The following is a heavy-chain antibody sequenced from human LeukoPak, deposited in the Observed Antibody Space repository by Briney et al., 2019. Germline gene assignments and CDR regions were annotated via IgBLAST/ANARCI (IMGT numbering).Heavy chain of an antibody. CDR1: GFTFSDYY. J-gene: IGHJ6*03. CDR3: ARGITMVRGVDYYYYYMDV. V-gene: IGHV3-11*04. D-gene: IGHD3-10*01. Sequence: GGSLRLSCAASGFTFSDYYMSWIRQAPGKGLEWVSYISSSGSTIYYADSVKGRFTISRDNAKNPLYLQMNSLRAEDTAVYYCARGITMVRGVDYYYYYMDVWGKGTTVTISS. CDR2: ISSSGSTI.